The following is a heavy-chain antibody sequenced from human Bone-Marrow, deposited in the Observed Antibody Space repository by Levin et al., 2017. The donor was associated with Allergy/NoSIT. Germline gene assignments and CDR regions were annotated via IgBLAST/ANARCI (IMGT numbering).Heavy chain of an antibody. Sequence: GGSLRLSCTASGFTFNNYAMSWVRQAPGKGLEWVANINEDGSEIYYVNSVKGRFTISRDNAKNSLYLHLNSLTAEDTAVYYCGRFTRGNEADYWGQGTLVIVSS. CDR2: INEDGSEI. D-gene: IGHD2-15*01. V-gene: IGHV3-7*01. CDR3: GRFTRGNEADY. J-gene: IGHJ4*02. CDR1: GFTFNNYA.